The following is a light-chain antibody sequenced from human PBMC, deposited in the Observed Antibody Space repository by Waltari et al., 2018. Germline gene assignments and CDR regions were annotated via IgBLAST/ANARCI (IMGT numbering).Light chain of an antibody. J-gene: IGLJ2*01. CDR1: SSDIGGYKY. Sequence: QSVLTQPRSVSGSPGQSVTLSCTGTSSDIGGYKYVSWYQQHPGNAPKLLIYDVDNTPAGVPDRFSGSKAGNTASLTISGLQTDDDADYYCCSYAGRYTSVFGRGTRVTVL. CDR2: DVD. CDR3: CSYAGRYTSV. V-gene: IGLV2-11*01.